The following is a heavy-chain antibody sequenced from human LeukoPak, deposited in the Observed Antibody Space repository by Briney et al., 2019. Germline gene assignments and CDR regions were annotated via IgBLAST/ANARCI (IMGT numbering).Heavy chain of an antibody. D-gene: IGHD3-3*01. CDR2: INPSGGNT. V-gene: IGHV1-46*01. CDR3: ARVGTIYDFWSGYLGYYGMDV. J-gene: IGHJ6*02. CDR1: GYTFTNFY. Sequence: ASVKVSCKPSGYTFTNFYMHWVRQAPGQGLEWMGIINPSGGNTGYAQKLQGRVTMTTDTSTSTAYMELRSLRSDDTAVYYCARVGTIYDFWSGYLGYYGMDVWGQGTTVTVSS.